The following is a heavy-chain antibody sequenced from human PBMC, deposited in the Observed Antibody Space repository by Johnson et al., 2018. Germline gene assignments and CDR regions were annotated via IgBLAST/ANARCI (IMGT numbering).Heavy chain of an antibody. J-gene: IGHJ3*02. CDR1: MGSTSTYY. D-gene: IGHD7-27*01. Sequence: QVQLQESGPGLVKPSETLSLTCPVSMGSTSTYYWSWIRQPPGKELEWIGYVYHSGSPNYNPSLKSRVTVSVATSKNQFSLRLSSVTAADTAVYYCPRDGDYAFDILGQGTMVTVSS. CDR3: PRDGDYAFDI. CDR2: VYHSGSP. V-gene: IGHV4-59*01.